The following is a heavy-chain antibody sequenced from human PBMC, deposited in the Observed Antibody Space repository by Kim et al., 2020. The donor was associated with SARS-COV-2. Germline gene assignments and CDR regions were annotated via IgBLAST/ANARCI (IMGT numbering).Heavy chain of an antibody. Sequence: GGSLRLSCAASGFTFSSYGMHWVRQAPGKGLEWVAVISYDGSNKYYADSVKGRFTISRDNSKNTLYLQMNSLRAEDTAVYYCAKGATKYYDFWSGFLAGLGYYFDYWGQGTLVTVSS. J-gene: IGHJ4*02. CDR3: AKGATKYYDFWSGFLAGLGYYFDY. V-gene: IGHV3-30*18. D-gene: IGHD3-3*01. CDR2: ISYDGSNK. CDR1: GFTFSSYG.